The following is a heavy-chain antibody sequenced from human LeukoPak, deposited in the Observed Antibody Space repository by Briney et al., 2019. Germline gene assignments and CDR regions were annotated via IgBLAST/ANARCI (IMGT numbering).Heavy chain of an antibody. V-gene: IGHV4-59*08. J-gene: IGHJ4*02. Sequence: PSETLSLTCTVSGGSISGYYWSWIRQPPGKGLEWIGYIYYSGSTNYNPSLKSRVTISVDTSKNQFSLKLSSVTAADTAVYYCARTQTYYGSGSYNFDYWSQGTLVTVSS. CDR2: IYYSGST. D-gene: IGHD3-10*01. CDR1: GGSISGYY. CDR3: ARTQTYYGSGSYNFDY.